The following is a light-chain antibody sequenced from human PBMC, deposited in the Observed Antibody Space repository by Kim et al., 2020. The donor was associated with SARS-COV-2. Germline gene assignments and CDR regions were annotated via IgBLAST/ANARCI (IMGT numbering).Light chain of an antibody. J-gene: IGLJ3*02. CDR3: QSYDSSRSAWV. Sequence: QSVLTQPPSVSGAPGQRVTISCTGNTSNIGGGFDTHWYHQLPGKAPKLLIYDEIYRLSGVPDRFSGSKSGPTASLAITGLQAEDEADYYCQSYDSSRSAWVFGGGTQLTVL. V-gene: IGLV1-40*01. CDR1: TSNIGGGFD. CDR2: DEI.